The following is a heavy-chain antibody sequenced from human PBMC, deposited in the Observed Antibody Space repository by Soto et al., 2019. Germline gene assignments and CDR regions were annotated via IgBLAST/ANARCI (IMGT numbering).Heavy chain of an antibody. CDR2: ISAYNGNT. Sequence: QVQLVQSGAEVKKPGASVKVSCKASGYTFTSYGINWVRQAPGQGLEWMGWISAYNGNTHYAQKLQGRVTMTTDTSTSTGYMELRSLRSDDTAVYYCSRVQSGYDVAYWGQGTLVTVSS. CDR3: SRVQSGYDVAY. CDR1: GYTFTSYG. D-gene: IGHD5-12*01. V-gene: IGHV1-18*01. J-gene: IGHJ4*02.